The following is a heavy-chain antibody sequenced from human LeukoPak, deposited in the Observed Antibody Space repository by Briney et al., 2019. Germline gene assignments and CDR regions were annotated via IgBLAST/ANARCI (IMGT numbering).Heavy chain of an antibody. CDR3: ATRSDRLWYDH. D-gene: IGHD2-21*02. J-gene: IGHJ5*02. Sequence: PGGSLRLSCAASGFTVSSNYMSWVRQAPGKGLEWVSSISGTGYSIYYRDSVKGRFTISKDNAKRSLLLRMNSLRAEDTGVYYCATRSDRLWYDHWGQGTLVTVSS. V-gene: IGHV3-11*04. CDR1: GFTVSSNY. CDR2: ISGTGYSI.